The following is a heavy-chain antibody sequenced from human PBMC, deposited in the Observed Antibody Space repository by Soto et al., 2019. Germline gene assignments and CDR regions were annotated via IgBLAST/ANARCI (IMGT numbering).Heavy chain of an antibody. J-gene: IGHJ5*01. CDR3: ARVRQGCSANNCYFDP. CDR1: GGSVRAPDW. Sequence: SDTLSLTCTLSGGSVRAPDWWNWVRQSPDKGLEWIAEVHISGHSNYNPSLRSRVSVSIDSSKNQFYLNLNSVTAADTAIYYCARVRQGCSANNCYFDPWGQGTLVTVSS. CDR2: VHISGHS. V-gene: IGHV4-4*02. D-gene: IGHD1-1*01.